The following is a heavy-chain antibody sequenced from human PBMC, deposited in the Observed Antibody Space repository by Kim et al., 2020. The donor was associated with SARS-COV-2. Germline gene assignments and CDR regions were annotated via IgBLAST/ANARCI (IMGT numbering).Heavy chain of an antibody. CDR3: AKLTATIEVS. D-gene: IGHD5-12*01. J-gene: IGHJ5*02. CDR1: GFTFSTFA. V-gene: IGHV3-30*04. CDR2: ISYDGSNE. Sequence: GGSLRLSCAASGFTFSTFAMHWVRQAPGEGLEWVAAISYDGSNEFYADFVKGRFTISRDNSKTTLYLQMNSLTVNDTAVYYCAKLTATIEVSWGQGTLVTVSS.